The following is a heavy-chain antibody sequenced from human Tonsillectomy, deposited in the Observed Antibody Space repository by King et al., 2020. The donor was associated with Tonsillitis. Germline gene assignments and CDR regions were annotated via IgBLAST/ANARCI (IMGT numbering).Heavy chain of an antibody. V-gene: IGHV3-21*01. D-gene: IGHD1-1*01. CDR1: GFTFSAHT. J-gene: IGHJ5*02. CDR2: ITSSSTYI. Sequence: QLVQSGGGLVKPGGSLRLSCSASGFTFSAHTMNWVRQAPGKGLEWVSSITSSSTYIYYADSVKGRFTISRDNARASLFLQLNSLTAGDTAVYYGARGTTATPTSGYNWFDPWGQGTLVTVSS. CDR3: ARGTTATPTSGYNWFDP.